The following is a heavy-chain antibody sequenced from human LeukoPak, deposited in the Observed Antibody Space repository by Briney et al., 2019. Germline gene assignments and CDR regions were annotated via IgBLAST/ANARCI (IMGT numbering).Heavy chain of an antibody. V-gene: IGHV3-30*04. CDR3: ARDLWLSY. CDR1: GFTFISYA. D-gene: IGHD3-10*01. Sequence: GTSLRLSCAASGFTFISYAIHWVRQAPGKGLEWVAVISFHGTDSFYADSVKGRFTISRDNSKNTLYLQMSSLRADDTAVYYCARDLWLSYWGQGTLVTVSS. J-gene: IGHJ4*02. CDR2: ISFHGTDS.